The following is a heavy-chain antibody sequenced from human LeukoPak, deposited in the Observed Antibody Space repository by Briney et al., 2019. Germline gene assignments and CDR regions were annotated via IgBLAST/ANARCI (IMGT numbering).Heavy chain of an antibody. CDR1: GYSISSGYY. CDR2: IYHSGST. CDR3: ARGPATYYYYMDV. J-gene: IGHJ6*03. D-gene: IGHD2-15*01. Sequence: PSETLSLTCTVSGYSISSGYYWGWIRQPPGKGLEWIGSIYHSGSTYYNPSLKSRVTISVDTSKNQISLKLSSVTAADTAVYYCARGPATYYYYMDVWGKGTTVTVSS. V-gene: IGHV4-38-2*02.